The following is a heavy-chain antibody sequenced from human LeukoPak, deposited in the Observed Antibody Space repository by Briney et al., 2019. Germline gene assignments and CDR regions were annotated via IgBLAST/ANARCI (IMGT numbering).Heavy chain of an antibody. Sequence: PGGSLRLSCAASGHTVSSSHMTWIRQAPRKGLEWVSIIKSGSNTDYADSVKGRFAISRDNSKNTVYLQMNSLRIEDTAVYYCVNLPGGGQWGQGTLVTVSS. V-gene: IGHV3-66*02. CDR3: VNLPGGGQ. D-gene: IGHD7-27*01. CDR1: GHTVSSSH. CDR2: IKSGSNT. J-gene: IGHJ4*02.